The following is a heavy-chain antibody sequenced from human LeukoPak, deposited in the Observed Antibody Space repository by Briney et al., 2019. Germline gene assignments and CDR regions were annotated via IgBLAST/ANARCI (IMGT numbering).Heavy chain of an antibody. CDR1: GFTFSSIA. Sequence: PGGSLRLSCAASGFTFSSIAMTWVRQAPGKGLEWVSTIRSNGDTTYNADSVKGRFTISRDNSKNTLYFQMNSLRAEDTATYYCAKGQELDDGVFDSWGQGILVTVSS. D-gene: IGHD3/OR15-3a*01. CDR3: AKGQELDDGVFDS. CDR2: IRSNGDTT. V-gene: IGHV3-23*01. J-gene: IGHJ4*02.